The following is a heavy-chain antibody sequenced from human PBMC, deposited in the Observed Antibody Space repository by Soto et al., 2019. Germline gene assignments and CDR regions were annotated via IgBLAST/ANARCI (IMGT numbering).Heavy chain of an antibody. CDR1: GGSVSSSNW. D-gene: IGHD3-22*01. V-gene: IGHV4-4*02. Sequence: KSSETLSLTCIVCGGSVSSSNWWSWVRQPPGKGLEWIGEIYHSGSTTYNPSLKSRATISVDKSENQFSLRLKSVTAADTAVYYCASVGSDYDNSGYYLPWGPGTLVTVSS. J-gene: IGHJ5*02. CDR3: ASVGSDYDNSGYYLP. CDR2: IYHSGST.